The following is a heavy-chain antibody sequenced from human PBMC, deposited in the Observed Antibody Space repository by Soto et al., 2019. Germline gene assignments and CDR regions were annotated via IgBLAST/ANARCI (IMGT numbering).Heavy chain of an antibody. V-gene: IGHV1-18*01. CDR3: ARTGPRIQLWPGGHWFDP. CDR2: ISAYNGNT. D-gene: IGHD5-18*01. Sequence: QVQLVQSGAEVKKPGASVKVSCKASGYTFTSYGISWVRQAPGQGLEWMGWISAYNGNTNYAQKRQGRVTMTTDTRTSTAHMELRSLRSDDTAVYYCARTGPRIQLWPGGHWFDPWGQGTLVTVSS. CDR1: GYTFTSYG. J-gene: IGHJ5*02.